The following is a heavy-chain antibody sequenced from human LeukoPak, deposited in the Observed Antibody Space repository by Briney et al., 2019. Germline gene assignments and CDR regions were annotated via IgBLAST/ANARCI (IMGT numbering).Heavy chain of an antibody. D-gene: IGHD3-22*01. J-gene: IGHJ4*02. CDR1: GGTFSSYA. Sequence: ASVKVSCKASGGTFSSYAISWVRQAPGQGLEWMGGIIPIFGTANYAQKFQGRVTITTDESTITAYMELSSLRSEDTAVYYCATHYYDSSGYFDYWGQGTLVTVSS. CDR2: IIPIFGTA. V-gene: IGHV1-69*05. CDR3: ATHYYDSSGYFDY.